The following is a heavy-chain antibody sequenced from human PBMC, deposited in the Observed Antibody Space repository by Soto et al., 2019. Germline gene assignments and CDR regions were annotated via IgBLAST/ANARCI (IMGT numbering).Heavy chain of an antibody. CDR3: ARGVGDYAPPSYYYYYYMDV. CDR1: GGSISSYY. D-gene: IGHD4-17*01. CDR2: IYYSGST. J-gene: IGHJ6*03. V-gene: IGHV4-59*08. Sequence: SETLSLTCTVSGGSISSYYWSWIRQPPGKGLEWIGYIYYSGSTNYNPSLKSRVTISVDTSKNQFSLKLSSVTAADTAVYYCARGVGDYAPPSYYYYYYMDVWGKGTTVTVSS.